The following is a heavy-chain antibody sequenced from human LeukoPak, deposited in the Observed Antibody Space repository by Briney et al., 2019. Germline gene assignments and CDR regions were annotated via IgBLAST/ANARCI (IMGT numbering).Heavy chain of an antibody. CDR2: RRHSAGT. CDR3: ARSLAAAGIN. CDR1: GGSISSGGHY. V-gene: IGHV4-39*01. Sequence: SETLSLTCTVSGGSISSGGHYWGWIRQPPGKGLKWIGTRRHSAGTSYNPSLKSRVTISLDASKNQFSLKLGSVTASDTAVYFCARSLAAAGINWGQGTLVTVSS. D-gene: IGHD6-13*01. J-gene: IGHJ4*02.